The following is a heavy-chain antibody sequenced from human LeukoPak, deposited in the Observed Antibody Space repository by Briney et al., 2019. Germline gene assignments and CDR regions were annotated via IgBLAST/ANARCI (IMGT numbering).Heavy chain of an antibody. CDR3: ARAVYGDYGNWFDP. CDR2: IKQDGSEK. V-gene: IGHV3-7*01. J-gene: IGHJ5*02. CDR1: GFTFSSYW. Sequence: GGSLGLSCAASGFTFSSYWMSWVRQAPGKGLEWVANIKQDGSEKYYVDSVKGRFTISRDNAKNSLYLQMNSLRAEDTAVYYCARAVYGDYGNWFDPWGQGTLVTVSS. D-gene: IGHD4-17*01.